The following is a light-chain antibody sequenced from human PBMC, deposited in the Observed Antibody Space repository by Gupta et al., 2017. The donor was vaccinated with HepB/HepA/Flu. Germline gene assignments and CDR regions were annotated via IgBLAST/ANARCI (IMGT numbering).Light chain of an antibody. V-gene: IGKV1-5*03. Sequence: DIQMIQSHSTLSASVGDRVTITCRSSQSNSSWLAWYQQKPGKAPKLLIYNASSVESGVPSRFSGSGSGTESTLTSSIQQPDDFATYYCQQYNSYPYTFGQGTKLEIK. CDR2: NAS. CDR3: QQYNSYPYT. CDR1: QSNSSW. J-gene: IGKJ2*01.